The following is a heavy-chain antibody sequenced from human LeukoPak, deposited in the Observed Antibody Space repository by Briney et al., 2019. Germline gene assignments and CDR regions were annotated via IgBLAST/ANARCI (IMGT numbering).Heavy chain of an antibody. CDR2: INPSGGST. Sequence: AASVKVSCKAPGYTFTSYYMHWVRQAPGQGLEWMGIINPSGGSTSYAQEFQGRVTMTRNTSISTAYMELSSLRSEDTAVYYCARGGYSGYEWGQGTLVTVSS. D-gene: IGHD5-12*01. CDR3: ARGGYSGYE. J-gene: IGHJ4*02. CDR1: GYTFTSYY. V-gene: IGHV1-46*01.